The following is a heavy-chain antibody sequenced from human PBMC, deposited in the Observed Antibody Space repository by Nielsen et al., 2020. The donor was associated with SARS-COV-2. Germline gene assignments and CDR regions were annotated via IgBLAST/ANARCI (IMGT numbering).Heavy chain of an antibody. J-gene: IGHJ4*02. D-gene: IGHD6-13*01. Sequence: ASVKVSCKASGYTFTSYGISWVRQAPGQGLEWMGWISTFNGNTNYAQKFQGRVTMTTDTSATTAYMELTSLRSDDTAVYYCARSSGYQDYWGQGTLVTVSS. CDR3: ARSSGYQDY. CDR1: GYTFTSYG. V-gene: IGHV1-18*01. CDR2: ISTFNGNT.